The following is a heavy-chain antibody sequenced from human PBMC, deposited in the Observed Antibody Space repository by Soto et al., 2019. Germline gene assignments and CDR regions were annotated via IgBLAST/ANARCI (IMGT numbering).Heavy chain of an antibody. V-gene: IGHV4-39*01. D-gene: IGHD2-15*01. CDR3: LGYCSGGSCPHDYYYYGMDV. CDR1: GGSISSSSYY. CDR2: IYYSGST. J-gene: IGHJ6*02. Sequence: SETLSLTCTVSGGSISSSSYYWGWIRQPPGKGLEWIGSIYYSGSTYYNPSLKSRVTISVDTSKNQFSLKLSSVTAADTAVYYPLGYCSGGSCPHDYYYYGMDVWGQGTTVTVSS.